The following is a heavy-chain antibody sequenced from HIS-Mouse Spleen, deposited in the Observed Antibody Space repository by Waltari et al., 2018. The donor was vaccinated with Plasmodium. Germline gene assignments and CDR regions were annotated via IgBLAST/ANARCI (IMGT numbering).Heavy chain of an antibody. J-gene: IGHJ4*02. D-gene: IGHD5-18*01. CDR3: ARLGIPYVDTAMAVGY. Sequence: EVQLVESGGGLVQPGGSLRLSCAASGFTVSSNYMSWVRQAPGKGLEWVSVIDSGGSTYYADSVKGRFTISRDNSKNTLYLQMNSLRAEDTAVYYCARLGIPYVDTAMAVGYWGQGTLVTVSS. CDR1: GFTVSSNY. V-gene: IGHV3-66*01. CDR2: IDSGGST.